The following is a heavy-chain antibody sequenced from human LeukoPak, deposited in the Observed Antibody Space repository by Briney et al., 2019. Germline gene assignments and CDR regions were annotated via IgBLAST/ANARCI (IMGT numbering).Heavy chain of an antibody. Sequence: SVKVSCKASGGTFSSYAISWVRQAPGQGLEWMGGIIPIFGTANYAQKFQGRVTITADKSTSTAYMELSSLRSEDTAVYYCATGRTDIVVVPATLRNYYFDYWGQGTLVTVSS. J-gene: IGHJ4*02. CDR1: GGTFSSYA. V-gene: IGHV1-69*06. CDR2: IIPIFGTA. CDR3: ATGRTDIVVVPATLRNYYFDY. D-gene: IGHD2-2*01.